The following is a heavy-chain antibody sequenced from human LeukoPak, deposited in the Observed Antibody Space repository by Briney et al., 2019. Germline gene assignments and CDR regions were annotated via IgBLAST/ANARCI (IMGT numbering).Heavy chain of an antibody. CDR1: GFTFSNSA. CDR2: LSGSGITT. CDR3: AKGIYSSGWSYFDY. J-gene: IGHJ4*01. Sequence: GGSLRLSCAASGFTFSNSAMSWVRQAPGKGLEWVSTLSGSGITTYYADSVKGRFTISRDNSKNTLYLQMNSLRAEDTAVYYCAKGIYSSGWSYFDYWGHETLVTVSS. D-gene: IGHD6-19*01. V-gene: IGHV3-23*01.